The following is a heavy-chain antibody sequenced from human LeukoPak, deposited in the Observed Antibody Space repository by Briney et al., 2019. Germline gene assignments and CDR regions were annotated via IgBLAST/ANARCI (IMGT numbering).Heavy chain of an antibody. V-gene: IGHV1-2*02. J-gene: IGHJ4*02. CDR2: INPNSGDT. D-gene: IGHD3-22*01. CDR1: GYTFTGYY. Sequence: ASVKVSCKTSGYTFTGYYLHWVRQAPGQGLEWMGWINPNSGDTTYTQKFQGRVTMTGDTSISTAYMELSRLMSDDTAVYYCARIGLKSSGYYRPDYWGQGTLVTVSS. CDR3: ARIGLKSSGYYRPDY.